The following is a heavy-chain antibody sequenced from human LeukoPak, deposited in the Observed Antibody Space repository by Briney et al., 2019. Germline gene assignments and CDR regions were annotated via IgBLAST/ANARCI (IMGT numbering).Heavy chain of an antibody. J-gene: IGHJ4*02. CDR3: ARDGEMATIENYFDY. CDR1: GGSFSGYY. Sequence: SETLSLTCAVYGGSFSGYYWSWIRQPPGKGLEWIGEINHSGSTHYNPSLKSRVTISVDTSKNQFSLKLSSVTAADTAVYYCARDGEMATIENYFDYWGQGALVTVSS. D-gene: IGHD5-24*01. V-gene: IGHV4-34*01. CDR2: INHSGST.